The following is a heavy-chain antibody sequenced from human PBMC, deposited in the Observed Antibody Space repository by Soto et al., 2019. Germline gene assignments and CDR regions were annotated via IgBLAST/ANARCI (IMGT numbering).Heavy chain of an antibody. CDR1: GFTFSSYG. J-gene: IGHJ6*02. V-gene: IGHV3-33*01. CDR3: ASLEPNYYGSGSYYEGV. D-gene: IGHD3-10*01. CDR2: IWYDGSNK. Sequence: GSLRLSCAASGFTFSSYGMHWVRQAPGKGLEWVAVIWYDGSNKYYADSVKGRFTISRDNSKNTLYLQMNSLRAEDTAVYYCASLEPNYYGSGSYYEGVWGQGTTVTVSS.